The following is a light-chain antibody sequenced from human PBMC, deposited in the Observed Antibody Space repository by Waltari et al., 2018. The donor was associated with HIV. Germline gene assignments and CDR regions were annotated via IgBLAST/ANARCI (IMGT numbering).Light chain of an antibody. Sequence: SYELTQPPSVSVSPGQTSTITCSGDRLGYKYVSWDQQKPGQAPVLVIYEDTRRPSGIPERFSGSRSGDTATLTISGTQSMDEADFYCQTWDSNSGVFGGGTKLTVL. CDR3: QTWDSNSGV. CDR1: RLGYKY. CDR2: EDT. J-gene: IGLJ2*01. V-gene: IGLV3-1*01.